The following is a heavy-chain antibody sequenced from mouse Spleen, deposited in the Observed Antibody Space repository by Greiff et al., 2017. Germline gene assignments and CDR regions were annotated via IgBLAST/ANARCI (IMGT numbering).Heavy chain of an antibody. J-gene: IGHJ4*01. V-gene: IGHV1S41*01. CDR1: GYTFTSYW. CDR2: IAPGSGST. D-gene: IGHD2-1*01. Sequence: DLVKPGASVKLSCKASGYTFTSYWINWIKQRPGQGLEWIGRIAPGSGSTYYNEMFKGKATLTVDTSSSTAYIQLSSLSSEDSAVYFCARLNYGKDYAMDYWGQGTSVTVSS. CDR3: ARLNYGKDYAMDY.